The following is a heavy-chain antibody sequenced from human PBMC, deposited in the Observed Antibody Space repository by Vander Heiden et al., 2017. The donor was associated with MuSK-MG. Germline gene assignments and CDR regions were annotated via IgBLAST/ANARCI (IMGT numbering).Heavy chain of an antibody. J-gene: IGHJ4*02. CDR2: INPAGSET. CDR1: GYHFASSW. CDR3: ARQGCGTTSCYTVDS. V-gene: IGHV5-51*01. Sequence: GAEVKKPGESLKISCKGSGYHFASSWIGWVRQTPGEGLEWIGIINPAGSETRYSPSFEGQVSISVDNSISTAHLQWSSLKASDTAMYYCARQGCGTTSCYTVDSWGQGTLVTVSS. D-gene: IGHD2-2*02.